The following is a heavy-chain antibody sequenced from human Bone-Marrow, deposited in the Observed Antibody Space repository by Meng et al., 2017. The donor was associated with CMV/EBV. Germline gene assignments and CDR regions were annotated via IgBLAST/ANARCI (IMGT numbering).Heavy chain of an antibody. CDR1: GFTFSDFT. D-gene: IGHD1-26*01. CDR3: ARASQWGVGAADD. J-gene: IGHJ4*02. Sequence: GGSLRLSCAASGFTFSDFTIHWVRQASGKGLEWVAVISYDGSNKYYADSVKGRFTISRDNSKNTLYLQMNSLRAEDTAVYYCARASQWGVGAADDWVQGTLVTVSS. V-gene: IGHV3-30*04. CDR2: ISYDGSNK.